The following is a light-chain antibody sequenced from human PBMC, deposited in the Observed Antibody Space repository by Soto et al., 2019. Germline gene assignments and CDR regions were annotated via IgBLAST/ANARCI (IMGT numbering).Light chain of an antibody. CDR1: TSDVGGYNY. CDR3: CSYTSSSTGV. Sequence: QSVLTQPASVSGSPGQSITISCTGTTSDVGGYNYVSWYQQHPGKAPKLIIYEVSHRPSGISNHLSGSKSGNTASLTISGLQAEDEADYYCCSYTSSSTGVFGGGTKVTVL. J-gene: IGLJ3*02. V-gene: IGLV2-14*01. CDR2: EVS.